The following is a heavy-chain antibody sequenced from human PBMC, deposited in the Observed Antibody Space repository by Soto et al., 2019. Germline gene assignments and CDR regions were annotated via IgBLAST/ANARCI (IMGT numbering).Heavy chain of an antibody. V-gene: IGHV4-39*01. J-gene: IGHJ5*01. CDR1: GGSISSSSYY. CDR2: IYYSGST. Sequence: SETLSLTCTVSGGSISSSSYYWGWIRQPPGKGLEWIGTIYYSGSTYFNPSLKSRVTVSADTSKNQFSLKLSSVTAADTAVYYCARQVWSGYYSPNWFDFWGQGTLVPVSS. D-gene: IGHD3-3*01. CDR3: ARQVWSGYYSPNWFDF.